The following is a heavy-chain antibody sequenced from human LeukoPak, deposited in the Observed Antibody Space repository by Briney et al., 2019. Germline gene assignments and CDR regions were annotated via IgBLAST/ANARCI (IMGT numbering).Heavy chain of an antibody. CDR3: ANAWAVYWKFDVFDI. D-gene: IGHD1-1*01. CDR1: RVTFRSHS. Sequence: GGSLRLSCAASRVTFRSHSINWVRQAPGKGLEWIATMTVTNKIHYADSVKGRFTISRDNAENSVYLQMNSLRDEDTAVYSSANAWAVYWKFDVFDIWGRGTKVTVSS. J-gene: IGHJ3*02. CDR2: MTVTNKI. V-gene: IGHV3-69-1*01.